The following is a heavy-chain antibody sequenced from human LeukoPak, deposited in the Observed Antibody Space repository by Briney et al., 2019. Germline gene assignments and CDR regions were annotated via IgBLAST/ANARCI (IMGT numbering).Heavy chain of an antibody. CDR2: IYYSGST. Sequence: SETLSLTCSVSGGSITGDNYYWGWIRQPPGKGLEWIGSIYYSGSTNYNPLFRSPVTISVDTSKNQFSLKLSSVTAADTAVYYCARGILTTGAYEYWGRGTLVTASS. J-gene: IGHJ4*02. V-gene: IGHV4-39*07. D-gene: IGHD4-17*01. CDR3: ARGILTTGAYEY. CDR1: GGSITGDNYY.